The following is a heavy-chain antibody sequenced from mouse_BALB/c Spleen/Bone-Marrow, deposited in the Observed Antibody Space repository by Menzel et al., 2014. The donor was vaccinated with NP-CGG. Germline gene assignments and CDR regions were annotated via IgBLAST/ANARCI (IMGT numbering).Heavy chain of an antibody. V-gene: IGHV4-1*02. J-gene: IGHJ3*01. CDR3: AGLGYYGWFAY. CDR1: GFDFRTYW. Sequence: EVQGVESGGGLVQPGGFLKLSCAASGFDFRTYWMSWVRQAPGKGLEWIGEINPDSNTINYTPSLKDKFIISRDNAKNTLYLQMSKVRSEDTALYYCAGLGYYGWFAYWGQGTLVTVSA. D-gene: IGHD2-3*01. CDR2: INPDSNTI.